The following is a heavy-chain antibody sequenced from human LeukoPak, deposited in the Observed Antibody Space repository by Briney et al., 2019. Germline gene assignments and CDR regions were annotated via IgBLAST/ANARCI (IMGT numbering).Heavy chain of an antibody. D-gene: IGHD2-15*01. CDR3: ARARPVLRTGYMDV. V-gene: IGHV4-59*01. Sequence: SETLSLTCAVYDGSFSGYYWSWIRQPPGKGLEWIGYIYYSGSTNYNPSLKSRVTISVDTSKNQFSLKLSSVTAADTAVYYCARARPVLRTGYMDVWGKGTTVTVSS. CDR1: DGSFSGYY. CDR2: IYYSGST. J-gene: IGHJ6*03.